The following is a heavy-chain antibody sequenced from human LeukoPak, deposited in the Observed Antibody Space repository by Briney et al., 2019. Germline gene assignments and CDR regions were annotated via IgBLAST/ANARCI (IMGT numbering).Heavy chain of an antibody. V-gene: IGHV3-48*02. CDR1: GFTFSSHS. D-gene: IGHD4-23*01. J-gene: IGHJ4*02. CDR3: ARLSTVATPDFDY. Sequence: GGSLRLSCAASGFTFSSHSMNWVRQAPGKGLEWVSYISSSSSTTYYADSVKGRFTISRDNAKNSLYLQMNSPTDEDTAVYYCARLSTVATPDFDYWRQGTLVTVSS. CDR2: ISSSSSTT.